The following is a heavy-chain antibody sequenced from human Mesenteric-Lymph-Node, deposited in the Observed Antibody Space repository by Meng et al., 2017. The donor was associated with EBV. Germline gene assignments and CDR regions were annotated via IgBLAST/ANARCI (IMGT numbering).Heavy chain of an antibody. CDR3: ARDGSGDGYTFNY. D-gene: IGHD5-24*01. J-gene: IGHJ4*02. CDR1: GYTFTNNG. V-gene: IGHV1-18*01. CDR2: ISPYNGNT. Sequence: QVQRVQPGAEVKKPGASVKVSCKASGYTFTNNGINWVRQAPGQGIEWMGGISPYNGNTYSAQKFQGRVTMTTDTSTDTAYIELRSLRSDDTAVYSCARDGSGDGYTFNYWGQGTLVTVSS.